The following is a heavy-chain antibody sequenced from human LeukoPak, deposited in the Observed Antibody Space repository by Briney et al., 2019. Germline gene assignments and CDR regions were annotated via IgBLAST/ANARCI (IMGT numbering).Heavy chain of an antibody. CDR3: AGQPPTYYQDSSGYHAYYYFMDV. D-gene: IGHD3-22*01. J-gene: IGHJ6*03. V-gene: IGHV4-39*01. CDR1: GGSISGGHYY. Sequence: SETLSLTCTVSGGSISGGHYYWGWIRQPPGKGLEWIGKVYHSGSTHYNPSLKSRVTISVDTSKNQFSLKLNSVTAADTAVYYCAGQPPTYYQDSSGYHAYYYFMDVWGTGTAVTISS. CDR2: VYHSGST.